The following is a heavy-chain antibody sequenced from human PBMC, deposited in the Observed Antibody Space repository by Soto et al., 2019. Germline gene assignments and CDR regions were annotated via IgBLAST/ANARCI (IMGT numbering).Heavy chain of an antibody. Sequence: GGSLRLSCTGTGFPFRSYSMNWVRQAPWKGLEWVSYVGSRNIETSYADSVKGRFTISRDNAKNSLYLQMDSLRDEDTAVYYWARIRITMVVVAHRALDVWGQGTMVTVSS. J-gene: IGHJ3*01. CDR2: VGSRNIET. CDR3: ARIRITMVVVAHRALDV. CDR1: GFPFRSYS. D-gene: IGHD3-22*01. V-gene: IGHV3-48*02.